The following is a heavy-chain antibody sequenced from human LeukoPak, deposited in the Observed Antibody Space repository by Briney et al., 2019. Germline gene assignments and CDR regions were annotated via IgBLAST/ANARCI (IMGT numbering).Heavy chain of an antibody. Sequence: GGSLRLSCAASGFTFSSYAMHWVRQAPGKGLKWVAVISYDGSNKYYADSVKGRFTISRDNSKNTLYLQMNSLRAEDTAVYYCAKVALSDTQTGDYFDYWGQGTLVTVSS. CDR1: GFTFSSYA. D-gene: IGHD7-27*01. J-gene: IGHJ4*02. CDR2: ISYDGSNK. CDR3: AKVALSDTQTGDYFDY. V-gene: IGHV3-30-3*01.